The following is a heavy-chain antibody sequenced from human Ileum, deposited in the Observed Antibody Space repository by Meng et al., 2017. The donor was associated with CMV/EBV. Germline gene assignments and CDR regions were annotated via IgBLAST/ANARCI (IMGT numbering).Heavy chain of an antibody. V-gene: IGHV3-21*01. CDR2: IARIGNYI. D-gene: IGHD5-18*01. CDR1: GFNFSTYS. J-gene: IGHJ4*02. Sequence: GGSLRLSCTASGFNFSTYSMAWVRQAPGKGLEWVSSIARIGNYITYADSVKGRFTVSRDNAKNSLFLQMSGLGADDTAFYYCATIGYSFGFTNWGQGTLVTSSS. CDR3: ATIGYSFGFTN.